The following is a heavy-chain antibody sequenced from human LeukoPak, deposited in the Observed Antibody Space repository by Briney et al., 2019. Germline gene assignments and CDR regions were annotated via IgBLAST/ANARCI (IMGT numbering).Heavy chain of an antibody. J-gene: IGHJ4*02. CDR2: IYWDDEE. D-gene: IGHD2-8*02. CDR1: GFSLSSSGVA. Sequence: SGPTLVKPTQTLTLTCTFSGFSLSSSGVAVGWIRQPPGKALEWLALIYWDDEEHCSPPLKNRLTITKDTSKNQVVLTMTNMDPVDTATYYCAHRRGGVFDYWGQGTLVTVSS. CDR3: AHRRGGVFDY. V-gene: IGHV2-5*02.